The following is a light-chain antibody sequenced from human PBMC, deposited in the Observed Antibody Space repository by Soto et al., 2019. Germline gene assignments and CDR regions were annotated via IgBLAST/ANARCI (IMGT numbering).Light chain of an antibody. J-gene: IGLJ1*01. CDR3: AAWDDSLNGYV. CDR2: SNN. V-gene: IGLV1-44*01. CDR1: SSSIGSNT. Sequence: SALTQPPSASGTPGQRVTISCSGSSSSIGSNTVNWYQQLPGTAPKLLIYSNNQRPSGVPDRFSGSKSGTSDSLAISGLQSEDEADYYCAAWDDSLNGYVFGTGTKVTVL.